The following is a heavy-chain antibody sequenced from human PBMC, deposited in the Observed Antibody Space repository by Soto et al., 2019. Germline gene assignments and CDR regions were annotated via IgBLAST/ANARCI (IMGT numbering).Heavy chain of an antibody. CDR3: ARDYDSSGYYRYVSDY. D-gene: IGHD3-22*01. Sequence: PGGSLRLSCAASGFTFSDYYMSWIRQAPGKGLEWVSYISSSGSTIYYADSVKGRFTISRDNAKNSLYLQMNSLRAEDTAVYYCARDYDSSGYYRYVSDYWGQGTLVTVSS. CDR2: ISSSGSTI. J-gene: IGHJ4*02. V-gene: IGHV3-11*01. CDR1: GFTFSDYY.